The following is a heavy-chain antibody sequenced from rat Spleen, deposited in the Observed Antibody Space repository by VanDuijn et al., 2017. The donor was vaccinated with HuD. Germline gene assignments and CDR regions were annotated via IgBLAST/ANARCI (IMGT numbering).Heavy chain of an antibody. CDR1: GFTFSNCD. J-gene: IGHJ2*01. D-gene: IGHD4-3*01. V-gene: IGHV5-25*01. CDR2: ISYNGGST. CDR3: ATNSGPSY. Sequence: EVQLVESGGGLVQPGRSMKLSCVASGFTFSNCDMAWVRQAPKKGLEWVAYISYNGGSTYYRDSVKGRFTISRDNAKSTLFLQMDSLRSEDTATYYCATNSGPSYWGQGVMVTVSS.